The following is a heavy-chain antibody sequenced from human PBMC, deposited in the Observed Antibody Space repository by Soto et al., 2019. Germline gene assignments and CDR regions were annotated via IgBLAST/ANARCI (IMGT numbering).Heavy chain of an antibody. D-gene: IGHD3-10*01. Sequence: GGSLRLSCAASGFTFSSYWMHWVRQAPGKGLVWVSRINSDGSSTSYADSVKGRFTISRDNAKNTLYLQMNSLRAEDTAVYYSARTPAPSWFGESYNWFDPWGQGTLVTVSS. CDR3: ARTPAPSWFGESYNWFDP. J-gene: IGHJ5*02. V-gene: IGHV3-74*01. CDR2: INSDGSST. CDR1: GFTFSSYW.